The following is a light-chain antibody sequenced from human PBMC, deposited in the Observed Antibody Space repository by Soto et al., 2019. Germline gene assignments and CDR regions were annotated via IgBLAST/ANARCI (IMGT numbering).Light chain of an antibody. CDR3: QQSYSNLLT. J-gene: IGKJ4*01. CDR2: GAS. V-gene: IGKV1-39*01. Sequence: DIQMTQSPSSLSASVGDRVTITCRASQSISRYLNWYQHKPGKAPQLLIYGASTLQSGVPSRFSGSGSGTEFTLTITSLQPEDFATYFCQQSYSNLLTFGGGTEVEI. CDR1: QSISRY.